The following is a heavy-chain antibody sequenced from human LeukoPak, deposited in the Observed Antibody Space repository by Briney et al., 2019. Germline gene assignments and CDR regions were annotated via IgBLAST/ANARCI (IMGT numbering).Heavy chain of an antibody. Sequence: PGGSLRLSCTASGFTFSSYEMNWVRQAPGKGLEWVSYISSSGSTGYYADSAKGRFTISRDNAKNSLYLQMNSQRAEDKAVYHCARQDYGIEFYYWGQGTLVTVS. CDR3: ARQDYGIEFYY. V-gene: IGHV3-48*03. CDR2: ISSSGSTG. D-gene: IGHD4-17*01. J-gene: IGHJ4*02. CDR1: GFTFSSYE.